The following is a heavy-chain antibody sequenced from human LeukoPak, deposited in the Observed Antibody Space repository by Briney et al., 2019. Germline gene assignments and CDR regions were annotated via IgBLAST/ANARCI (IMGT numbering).Heavy chain of an antibody. J-gene: IGHJ4*02. Sequence: ASVKVSCKASGYTFTGYYVHWVRQAPGQGLEWMGWINPNSGGTNYAQKFQGRVTMTGDTSISTAYMELSRLRSDDTAVYYCARGDHYDVLTGFQTPSHLSDYWGQGTLVTVSS. V-gene: IGHV1-2*02. CDR3: ARGDHYDVLTGFQTPSHLSDY. CDR2: INPNSGGT. CDR1: GYTFTGYY. D-gene: IGHD3-9*01.